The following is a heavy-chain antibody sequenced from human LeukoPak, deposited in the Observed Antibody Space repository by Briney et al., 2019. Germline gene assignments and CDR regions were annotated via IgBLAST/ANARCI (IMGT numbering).Heavy chain of an antibody. D-gene: IGHD6-19*01. CDR3: AREVGDSSGWYKYNWFDP. Sequence: ASVKVSCKASGYTFTGYYMHWVRQAPGQGLEWMGWINPNSGGTNYAQKFQGRVTTTRDTSISTAYMELSRLRSDDTAVYYCAREVGDSSGWYKYNWFDPWGQGTLVTVSS. CDR1: GYTFTGYY. J-gene: IGHJ5*02. V-gene: IGHV1-2*02. CDR2: INPNSGGT.